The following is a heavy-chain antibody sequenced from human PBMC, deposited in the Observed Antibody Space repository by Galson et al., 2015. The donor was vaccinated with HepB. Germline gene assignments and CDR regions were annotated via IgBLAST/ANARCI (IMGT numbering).Heavy chain of an antibody. J-gene: IGHJ6*03. V-gene: IGHV1-18*01. D-gene: IGHD6-13*01. CDR2: ISAYNGNT. CDR1: GYTFTSYG. CDR3: ARLRDSSSHPGTYYYYYYMDV. Sequence: SVKVSCKASGYTFTSYGISWVRQAPGQGLEWMGWISAYNGNTNYAQKLQGRVTMTTDTSTSTAYMELRSLRSDDTAVYYCARLRDSSSHPGTYYYYYYMDVWGKGTTVTVSS.